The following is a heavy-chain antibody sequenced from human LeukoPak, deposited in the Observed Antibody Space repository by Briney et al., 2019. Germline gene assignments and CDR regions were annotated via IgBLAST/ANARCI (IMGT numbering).Heavy chain of an antibody. CDR3: ASHPRGQLLWFGGAPGNYYMDV. Sequence: SETLSLTCTVSGGSISSYYWGWIRQPPGKGLEWIGSIYYSGSTYYNPSLKSRVTISVDTSKNQFSLKLSSVTAADTAVYYCASHPRGQLLWFGGAPGNYYMDVWGKGTTVTISS. CDR1: GGSISSYY. CDR2: IYYSGST. J-gene: IGHJ6*03. V-gene: IGHV4-39*07. D-gene: IGHD3-10*01.